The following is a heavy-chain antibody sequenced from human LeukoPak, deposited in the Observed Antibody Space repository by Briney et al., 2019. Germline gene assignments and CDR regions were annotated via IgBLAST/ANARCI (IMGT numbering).Heavy chain of an antibody. J-gene: IGHJ4*02. CDR3: TTDLIAVRFRNNDY. CDR2: IKSKTDGGTT. CDR1: GFTFSNAW. V-gene: IGHV3-15*01. D-gene: IGHD3-3*01. Sequence: TGGSLTLSCAASGFTFSNAWMSWVRQAPGKGLEWVGRIKSKTDGGTTDYAAPVKGRFTISRDDSKNTLYLQMNSLKTEDTAVYYCTTDLIAVRFRNNDYWGQGTLVTVSS.